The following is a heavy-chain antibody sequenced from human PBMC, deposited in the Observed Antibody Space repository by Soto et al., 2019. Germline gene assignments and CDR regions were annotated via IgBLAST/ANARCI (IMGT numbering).Heavy chain of an antibody. CDR3: AREGVFLSSDYGMDV. Sequence: QVQLVESGGGVVQPGRSLRLSCAASGFTFSSYAMHWVRQAPGKGLEWVAVISYDGSNKYYADSVKGRFTISRDNSKNTLYLQMNSLRAEDTAVYYCAREGVFLSSDYGMDVWGQGTTVTVSS. D-gene: IGHD2-8*01. V-gene: IGHV3-30-3*01. J-gene: IGHJ6*02. CDR1: GFTFSSYA. CDR2: ISYDGSNK.